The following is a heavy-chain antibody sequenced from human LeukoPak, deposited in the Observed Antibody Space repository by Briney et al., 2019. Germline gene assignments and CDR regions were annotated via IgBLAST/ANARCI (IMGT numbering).Heavy chain of an antibody. J-gene: IGHJ5*02. D-gene: IGHD3-10*01. CDR2: ISGDGGGT. Sequence: GGSLRLSCAASGFTFSNYAMNWVRQAPGKGLEWVSAISGDGGGTYYADSVKGRFTISRDNSKNTLYLQMNSLRAEDTAVYYCAKSQRGNWFDPWGQGTLVTVSS. CDR3: AKSQRGNWFDP. V-gene: IGHV3-23*01. CDR1: GFTFSNYA.